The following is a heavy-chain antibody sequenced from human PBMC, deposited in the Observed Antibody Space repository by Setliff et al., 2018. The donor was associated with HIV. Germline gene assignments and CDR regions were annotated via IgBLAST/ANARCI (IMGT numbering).Heavy chain of an antibody. D-gene: IGHD2-15*01. CDR1: RYTFTSYA. CDR2: INAGSGNT. J-gene: IGHJ4*02. V-gene: IGHV1-3*01. CDR3: ARVYCSGGACYSLNS. Sequence: ASVKVSCKASRYTFTSYAMHWVRQAPGQRLEWMGWINAGSGNTQYSQKLQGRITITRDSSASTVYLELSSLRFEDTAVYYCARVYCSGGACYSLNSWGQGALVTVS.